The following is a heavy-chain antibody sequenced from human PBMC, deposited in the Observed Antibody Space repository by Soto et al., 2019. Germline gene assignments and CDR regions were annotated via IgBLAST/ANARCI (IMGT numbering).Heavy chain of an antibody. Sequence: PSETLSLTCTVSGGSISSGGYYWSWIRQHPGKGLEWIGYIYYSWSTYYNPSLKSRVTISVDTSKNQFSLKLSSVTAADTAVYYCARDGPYYYYGSGSYSPYGMDVWGQGTTVTVSS. CDR1: GGSISSGGYY. D-gene: IGHD3-10*01. J-gene: IGHJ6*02. CDR2: IYYSWST. V-gene: IGHV4-31*03. CDR3: ARDGPYYYYGSGSYSPYGMDV.